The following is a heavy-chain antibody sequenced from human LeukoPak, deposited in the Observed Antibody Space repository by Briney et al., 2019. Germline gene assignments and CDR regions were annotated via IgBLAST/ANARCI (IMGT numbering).Heavy chain of an antibody. CDR3: ARATLDAAMVYWYFDL. Sequence: ASVTLSCKASGYTFTNSYIHRVRQAPGQGLEWMGVIHPSGGSTTFAQKFQGRVTMTTDTSTSTVYVELRSLTSDDTAVYYCARATLDAAMVYWYFDLWGRGTLVTVSS. J-gene: IGHJ2*01. CDR1: GYTFTNSY. V-gene: IGHV1-46*01. D-gene: IGHD5-18*01. CDR2: IHPSGGST.